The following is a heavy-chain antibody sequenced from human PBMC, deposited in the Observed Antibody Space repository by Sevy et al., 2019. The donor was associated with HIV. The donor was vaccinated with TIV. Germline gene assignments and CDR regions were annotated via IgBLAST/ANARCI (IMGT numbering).Heavy chain of an antibody. J-gene: IGHJ6*02. V-gene: IGHV3-30-3*01. D-gene: IGHD3-3*01. CDR1: GFTFSSYA. CDR3: ARGSVGLIRSYCMDV. Sequence: GGSLRLSCAASGFTFSSYAMHWVRQAPGKGLEWVAVISYDGSNKYYADSVKGRFTISRDNSKNTLYLQMNSLRAEDTSLYYCARGSVGLIRSYCMDVWGQGTTVTVSS. CDR2: ISYDGSNK.